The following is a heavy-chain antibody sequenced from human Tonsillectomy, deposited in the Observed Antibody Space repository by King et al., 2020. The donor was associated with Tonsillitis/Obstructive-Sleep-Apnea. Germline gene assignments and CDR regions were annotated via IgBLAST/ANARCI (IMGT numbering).Heavy chain of an antibody. J-gene: IGHJ5*02. CDR2: ISWNSGSI. V-gene: IGHV3-9*01. CDR1: GFTFDDYA. Sequence: VQLVESGGGLVQPGRSLRLSCAASGFTFDDYAMHWVRQAPGKGLEWVSGISWNSGSIAYADSVKGRFTISRDNAKNSLYLQMNTLRAEDTALYYCAKGGDSGSYRFDWFDPWGQGTLVTVSS. D-gene: IGHD3-10*01. CDR3: AKGGDSGSYRFDWFDP.